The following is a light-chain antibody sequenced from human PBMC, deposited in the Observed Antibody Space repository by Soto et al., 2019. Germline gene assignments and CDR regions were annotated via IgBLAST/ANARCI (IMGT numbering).Light chain of an antibody. Sequence: DIQMTQSPSTLSASVGDRVTITCRASQSISSWLAWYQQRRGQPPRLLIYDSSRRASGIPARFTGSGSGTAFTLTISRVEPEDSAVYYCQQTFHSPRTFGQGTRLEI. CDR3: QQTFHSPRT. CDR1: QSISSW. J-gene: IGKJ2*01. CDR2: DSS. V-gene: IGKV1-5*01.